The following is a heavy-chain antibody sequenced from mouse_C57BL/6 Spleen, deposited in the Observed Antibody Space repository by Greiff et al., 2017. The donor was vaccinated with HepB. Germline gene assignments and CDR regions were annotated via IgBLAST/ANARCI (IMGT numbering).Heavy chain of an antibody. CDR3: ASGGGRGDY. Sequence: QVQLQQPGAELVKPGASVKLSCKASGYTFTSYWMQWVKQRPGQGLEWIGEIDPSDSYTNYNQKFKGKATLTVDTSSSTAYMQLSSLTSEDSAVYYCASGGGRGDYWGQGTTLTVSS. CDR2: IDPSDSYT. J-gene: IGHJ2*01. V-gene: IGHV1-50*01. CDR1: GYTFTSYW.